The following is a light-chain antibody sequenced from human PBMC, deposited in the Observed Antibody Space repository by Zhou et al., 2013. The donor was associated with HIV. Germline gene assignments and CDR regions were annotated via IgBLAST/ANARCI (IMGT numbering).Light chain of an antibody. J-gene: IGKJ2*01. CDR1: QNINTW. CDR2: KTS. Sequence: DIQMTQSPSTVSASVGDRVTITCRATQNINTWLAWYQQKPGKAPKVLIYKTSILETGVPSRFSGSGSGTDFTLTISSLQPEDFATYYCQQANSFPQTFGQGTKLEIK. CDR3: QQANSFPQT. V-gene: IGKV1-5*03.